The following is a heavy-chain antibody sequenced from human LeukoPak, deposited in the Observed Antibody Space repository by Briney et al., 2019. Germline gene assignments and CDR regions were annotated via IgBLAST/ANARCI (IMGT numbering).Heavy chain of an antibody. Sequence: PGGSLRLSCAASGFTFSSYGMHWVRQAPGKGLEWVAFIRYDGSNEYYADSVKGRFTISRDNSKNTLYLQMNSLRAEDTAVYYCARGDYYDSSGYVDYWGQGTLVTVSS. CDR2: IRYDGSNE. CDR1: GFTFSSYG. D-gene: IGHD3-22*01. V-gene: IGHV3-30*02. J-gene: IGHJ4*02. CDR3: ARGDYYDSSGYVDY.